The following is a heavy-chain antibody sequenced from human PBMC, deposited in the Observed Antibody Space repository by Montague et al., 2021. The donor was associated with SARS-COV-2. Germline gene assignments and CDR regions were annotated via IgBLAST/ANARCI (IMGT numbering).Heavy chain of an antibody. Sequence: SLRLSCAASGFTFSSYGMHWVRQAPGKGLEWVSVIWYDGSNTYYADSVKGRFTISRDNSKNTLYLQMNSLRAEDTAVYYCARDAIAVAPFDYWGQGTLVTVSS. J-gene: IGHJ4*02. D-gene: IGHD6-19*01. V-gene: IGHV3-33*01. CDR2: IWYDGSNT. CDR3: ARDAIAVAPFDY. CDR1: GFTFSSYG.